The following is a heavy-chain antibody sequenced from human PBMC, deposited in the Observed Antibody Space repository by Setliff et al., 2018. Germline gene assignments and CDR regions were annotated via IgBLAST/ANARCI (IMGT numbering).Heavy chain of an antibody. D-gene: IGHD3-10*01. CDR1: GYSFSTCW. CDR2: IYPGDSIT. CDR3: ARHPYYYGSGTYLDNNNRWFDP. V-gene: IGHV5-51*01. J-gene: IGHJ5*02. Sequence: PGESLKISCKGSGYSFSTCWIGWVRQMPGKGLEWMGIIYPGDSITRYRPSFQGQVTISVDKSINTAYLQWSSLRASDTAIYYCARHPYYYGSGTYLDNNNRWFDPWGQGTLVTVSS.